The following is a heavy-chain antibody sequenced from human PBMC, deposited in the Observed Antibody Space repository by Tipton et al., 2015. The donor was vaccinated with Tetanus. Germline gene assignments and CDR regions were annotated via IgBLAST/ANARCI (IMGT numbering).Heavy chain of an antibody. Sequence: GLVKPSETLSLTCAVYGGSFSGYYWSWIRQPPGKGLEWIGEINHSGSTNYNPSLKSRVTISVDPPKNQFSLKLSSVTAADTAVYYCARGVGSSWSIPYYYGMDVWGQGTTVTVSS. CDR1: GGSFSGYY. J-gene: IGHJ6*02. V-gene: IGHV4-34*01. CDR3: ARGVGSSWSIPYYYGMDV. CDR2: INHSGST. D-gene: IGHD6-13*01.